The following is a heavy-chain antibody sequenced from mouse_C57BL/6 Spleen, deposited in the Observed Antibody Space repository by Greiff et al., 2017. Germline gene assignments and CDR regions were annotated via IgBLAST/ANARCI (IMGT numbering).Heavy chain of an antibody. D-gene: IGHD1-1*01. V-gene: IGHV1-52*01. J-gene: IGHJ1*03. CDR2: IDPSDSET. Sequence: QVQLQQPGAELVRPGSSVKLSCKASGYTFTSYWMHWVKQRPIQGLEWIGNIDPSDSETNYNQKCKDKATLTVDKASSTAYMQLSSLTSEDSAVYYCARHYGSSLWYFDVWGTGTTVTVSS. CDR1: GYTFTSYW. CDR3: ARHYGSSLWYFDV.